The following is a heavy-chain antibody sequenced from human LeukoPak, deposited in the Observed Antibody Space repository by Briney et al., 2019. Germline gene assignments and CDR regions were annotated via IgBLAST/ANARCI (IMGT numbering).Heavy chain of an antibody. Sequence: SETLSLTCTVSGGSISSGDYYWSWIRQPPGKGLGWIGYIYYSGSTYYNPSLKSRVTISVDTSKNQFSLKLSSVTAADTAVYYCARAPYGSGKGNDAFDIWGQGTMVTVSS. V-gene: IGHV4-30-4*08. J-gene: IGHJ3*02. CDR1: GGSISSGDYY. CDR3: ARAPYGSGKGNDAFDI. CDR2: IYYSGST. D-gene: IGHD3-10*01.